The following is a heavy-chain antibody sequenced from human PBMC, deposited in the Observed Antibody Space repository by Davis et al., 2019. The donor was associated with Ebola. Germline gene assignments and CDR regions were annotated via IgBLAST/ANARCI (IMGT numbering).Heavy chain of an antibody. D-gene: IGHD6-13*01. J-gene: IGHJ6*02. CDR3: TRDLKQPPPSYYYGMDV. CDR2: IRSKAYGGKT. CDR1: GFIFRSYV. V-gene: IGHV3-49*02. Sequence: GESLKISCATSGFIFRSYVMSWVRQAPGKGLEWVGFIRSKAYGGKTQYAASVKGRFTISRDDSKSIAYLQMNSLKTEDTAVYYCTRDLKQPPPSYYYGMDVWGQGTTVTVSS.